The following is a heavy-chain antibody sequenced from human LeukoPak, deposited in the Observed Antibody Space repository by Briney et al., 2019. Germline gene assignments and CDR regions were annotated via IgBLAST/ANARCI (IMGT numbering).Heavy chain of an antibody. Sequence: GGSLRLSCAASAFTFSSYGMHWVRQAPGKGLEWVAFIRNDVSNKYHTDSVKGRFTISRDNSKNTLYLQMSSLRAEDTAVYYCARVGLDRRGYSGYEAFDYWGQGTLVTVSS. V-gene: IGHV3-30*02. CDR2: IRNDVSNK. CDR1: AFTFSSYG. CDR3: ARVGLDRRGYSGYEAFDY. J-gene: IGHJ4*02. D-gene: IGHD5-12*01.